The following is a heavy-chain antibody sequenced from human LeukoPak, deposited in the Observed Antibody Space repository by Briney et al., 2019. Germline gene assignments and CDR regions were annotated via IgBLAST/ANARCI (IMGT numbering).Heavy chain of an antibody. Sequence: KNGESLKISCKGSGYSFTSYWIGWVRQMPGKGLEWMGIIYPGDSDTRYSPSFQGQVTISADKSISTAYLRWSSLKASDTAMYYCARLPLPHYVDYRGPLDYWGQGTLVTVSS. CDR1: GYSFTSYW. V-gene: IGHV5-51*01. D-gene: IGHD4-17*01. CDR3: ARLPLPHYVDYRGPLDY. J-gene: IGHJ4*02. CDR2: IYPGDSDT.